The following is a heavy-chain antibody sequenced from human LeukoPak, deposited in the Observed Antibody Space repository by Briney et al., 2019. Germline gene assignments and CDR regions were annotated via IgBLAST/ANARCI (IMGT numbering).Heavy chain of an antibody. Sequence: SETLSLTCTVSGGSISSYYWSWIRQPPGKGLEWIGYIYYSGSTNYNPSPKSRVTISIDTSKNQFSLKLTSVTAADTAVYYCAREGYCSGGSCYRGNIDYWGQGTLVTVSS. CDR3: AREGYCSGGSCYRGNIDY. V-gene: IGHV4-59*01. J-gene: IGHJ4*02. CDR1: GGSISSYY. D-gene: IGHD2-15*01. CDR2: IYYSGST.